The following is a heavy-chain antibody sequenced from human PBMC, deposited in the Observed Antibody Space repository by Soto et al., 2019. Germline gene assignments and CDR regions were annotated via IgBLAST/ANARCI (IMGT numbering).Heavy chain of an antibody. CDR2: INAGNGNT. V-gene: IGHV1-3*01. J-gene: IGHJ4*02. CDR1: GYTFTSYA. D-gene: IGHD2-2*01. Sequence: ASVKVSCKASGYTFTSYAMHWVRQAPGQRLEWMGWINAGNGNTKYSQKFQGRVTITRDTSASTAYMELSSLRSEDTAVYYCARDWGYQLLTTWYYFDYWGQGALVTV. CDR3: ARDWGYQLLTTWYYFDY.